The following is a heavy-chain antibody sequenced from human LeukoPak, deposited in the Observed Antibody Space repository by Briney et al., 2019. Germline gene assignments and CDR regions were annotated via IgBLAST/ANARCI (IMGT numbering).Heavy chain of an antibody. CDR1: GGSFSGYY. V-gene: IGHV4-34*01. J-gene: IGHJ3*02. D-gene: IGHD4-11*01. Sequence: PSETLSLTCAVYGGSFSGYYWSWIRQPPGKGLEWIGEINHNGSTNYNPSLKSRVTISVDTSKNQFSLKLSSVTAADTAVYYCAGMTTVTTSVPDAFDIWGQGTMVTVSS. CDR2: INHNGST. CDR3: AGMTTVTTSVPDAFDI.